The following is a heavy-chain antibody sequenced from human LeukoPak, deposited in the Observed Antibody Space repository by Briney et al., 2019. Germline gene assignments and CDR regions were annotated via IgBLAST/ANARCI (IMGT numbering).Heavy chain of an antibody. CDR1: GFTFSSFG. CDR3: ARGRWDTGGLHGLDV. V-gene: IGHV3-33*01. D-gene: IGHD2-8*02. J-gene: IGHJ6*02. CDR2: IWYDGSNK. Sequence: GGSLRLSCAAFGFTFSSFGMHWVRQAPGKGLEWVAVIWYDGSNKYYADSVKGRFTISRDNSQNTLYLQGNNLRAEDTAVYCCARGRWDTGGLHGLDVWGQGTTVTVSS.